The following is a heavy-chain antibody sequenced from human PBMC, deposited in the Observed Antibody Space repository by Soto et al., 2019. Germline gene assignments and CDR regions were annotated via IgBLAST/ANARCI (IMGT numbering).Heavy chain of an antibody. CDR3: AKGGSAGYCSGGSCYFDY. CDR2: ISYDGSNK. D-gene: IGHD2-15*01. V-gene: IGHV3-30*18. CDR1: GFTFSSYG. J-gene: IGHJ4*02. Sequence: QVQLVESGEGVVQPGRSLRLSCAASGFTFSSYGMHWVRQAPGKGLEWVAVISYDGSNKYYADSVKGRFTISRDNSKNTLYLQMNSLRAEDTAVYYCAKGGSAGYCSGGSCYFDYWGQGTLVTVSS.